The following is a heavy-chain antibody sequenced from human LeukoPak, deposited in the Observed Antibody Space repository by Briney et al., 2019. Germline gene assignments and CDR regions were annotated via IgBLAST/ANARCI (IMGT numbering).Heavy chain of an antibody. Sequence: PGGSLRLSCTASGFTLGDYAMSWVRQAPGKGLEWVGFIRSKLHGGTTEYAAPVKDRFTISRDDSKNIAYLQMNSLKNEDTAVYYCTRDRGYSYGYGDYWGQGTLVTVSS. CDR3: TRDRGYSYGYGDY. V-gene: IGHV3-49*04. D-gene: IGHD5-18*01. J-gene: IGHJ4*02. CDR1: GFTLGDYA. CDR2: IRSKLHGGTT.